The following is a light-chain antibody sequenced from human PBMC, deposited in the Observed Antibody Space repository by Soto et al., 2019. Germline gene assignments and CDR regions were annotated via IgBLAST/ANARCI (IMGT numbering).Light chain of an antibody. Sequence: QSVLTQPASVSGSPGQSITISCTGSSNDVGGYNYVSWYQQHPGQAPKLIIYEVSDRPSGVSPRFSGSKSGNTASLTISGLQVEDETDYICTSYTSTIPYVFGSGTKLTVL. CDR2: EVS. J-gene: IGLJ1*01. V-gene: IGLV2-14*01. CDR1: SNDVGGYNY. CDR3: TSYTSTIPYV.